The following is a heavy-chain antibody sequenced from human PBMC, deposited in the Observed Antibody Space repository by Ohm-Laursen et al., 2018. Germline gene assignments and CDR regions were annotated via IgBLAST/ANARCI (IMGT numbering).Heavy chain of an antibody. CDR1: RFIFSSYA. CDR2: ISWNSGSI. CDR3: AKAFSGYLPDDY. Sequence: RSLRLSCTASRFIFSSYAMHWVRQAPGKGLEWVSGISWNSGSIGYADSVKGRFTISRDNAKNSLYLQMNSLRAEDTALYYCAKAFSGYLPDDYWGQGTLVTVSS. V-gene: IGHV3-9*01. J-gene: IGHJ4*02. D-gene: IGHD3-22*01.